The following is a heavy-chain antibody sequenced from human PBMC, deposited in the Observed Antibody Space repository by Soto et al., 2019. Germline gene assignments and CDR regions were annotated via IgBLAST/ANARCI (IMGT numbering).Heavy chain of an antibody. D-gene: IGHD2-15*01. CDR2: IVVGSGNT. J-gene: IGHJ6*02. CDR3: AAGYCSGGSCRLYYYYYGMDV. V-gene: IGHV1-58*01. CDR1: GFTFTSSA. Sequence: SVKVSCKASGFTFTSSAVQWVRQARGQRLEWIGWIVVGSGNTNYAQKFQERVTITRDMSTSTAYMELSSLRSEDTAVYYCAAGYCSGGSCRLYYYYYGMDVWGQGTTVTVSS.